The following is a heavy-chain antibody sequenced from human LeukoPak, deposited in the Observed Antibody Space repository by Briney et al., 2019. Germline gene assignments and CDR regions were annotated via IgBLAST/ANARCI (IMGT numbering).Heavy chain of an antibody. CDR3: AKVFSGSLGYYYYYYMDV. D-gene: IGHD3-10*01. V-gene: IGHV3-23*01. J-gene: IGHJ6*03. Sequence: GGCLRLSCAASGFTFSSYAMSWVRQAPGKGLEWVSAIIGSGGSTYYADSVKGRFIISRDNSKNTLYLQMNSLRAEDTALYYCAKVFSGSLGYYYYYYMDVWGKGTTVTVSS. CDR1: GFTFSSYA. CDR2: IIGSGGST.